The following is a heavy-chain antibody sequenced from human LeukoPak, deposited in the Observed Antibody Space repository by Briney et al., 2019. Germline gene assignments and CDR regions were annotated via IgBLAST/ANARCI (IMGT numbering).Heavy chain of an antibody. V-gene: IGHV3-21*01. Sequence: GGSLRLSCAASGFTFTDYSINWVRQTPRRGLEWVSCISSTSDYIYYADSVKGRFTISRDNAKNSLYLQMNSLRAEDTAVYYCARERFHGSGAPRFDYWGQGTLVTVSS. D-gene: IGHD3-10*01. CDR2: ISSTSDYI. CDR1: GFTFTDYS. CDR3: ARERFHGSGAPRFDY. J-gene: IGHJ4*02.